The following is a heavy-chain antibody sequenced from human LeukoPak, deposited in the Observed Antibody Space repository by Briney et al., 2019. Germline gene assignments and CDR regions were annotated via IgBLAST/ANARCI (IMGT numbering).Heavy chain of an antibody. D-gene: IGHD6-19*01. Sequence: PSETLSLTCTVSGGSISSSSYYWGWIRQPPGKGLEWIGSIYYSGSTYYNPSLKSRVTISVDTSKNQFSLNLRAVTAADTAVYYCARRADSGWHFDYWGQGTLVTVSS. J-gene: IGHJ4*02. CDR2: IYYSGST. CDR1: GGSISSSSYY. CDR3: ARRADSGWHFDY. V-gene: IGHV4-39*01.